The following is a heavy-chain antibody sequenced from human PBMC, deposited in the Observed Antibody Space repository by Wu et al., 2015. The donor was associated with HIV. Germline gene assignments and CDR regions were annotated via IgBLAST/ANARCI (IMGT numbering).Heavy chain of an antibody. Sequence: QMHLVQSGAEVKKPGASVRVTCEASGYAFSEYNMHWVRQAPGLGLEWLGRINPHGGGTKFAQKFQGRITLTRDTSINTAFMELTGLRPNDTAVYYCARGDRHYELLTGYSSNWFDPVGAREPWSPS. D-gene: IGHD3-9*01. CDR3: ARGDRHYELLTGYSSNWFDP. CDR1: GYAFSEYN. V-gene: IGHV1-2*06. J-gene: IGHJ5*02. CDR2: INPHGGGT.